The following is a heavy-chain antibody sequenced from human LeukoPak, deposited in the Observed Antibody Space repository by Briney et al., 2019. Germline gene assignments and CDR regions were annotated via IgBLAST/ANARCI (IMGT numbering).Heavy chain of an antibody. CDR1: GYTFTGYY. D-gene: IGHD3-3*01. J-gene: IGHJ5*02. CDR2: INPNSGGT. Sequence: GASVKVSCKASGYTFTGYYIHWVRQAPGQGLEWMGWINPNSGGTNYAQKFRGWVTMTRDTSISTAYMELSRLTSDDTAVYYCARKLGGLEWLDSVDWFDPWGQGTLVTVSS. V-gene: IGHV1-2*04. CDR3: ARKLGGLEWLDSVDWFDP.